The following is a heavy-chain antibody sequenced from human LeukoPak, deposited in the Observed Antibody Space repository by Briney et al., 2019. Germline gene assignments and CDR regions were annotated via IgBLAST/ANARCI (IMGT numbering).Heavy chain of an antibody. Sequence: GGCLRLSCAASGFTFSSSAMSRVRQVPGKGLEWVSGISASGGSTYYADSVRGRFTISRDNSKNTLYVQMNSLRDEDTAVYYCARGGGYYPIDYWGQGTLVTVSS. D-gene: IGHD2-15*01. V-gene: IGHV3-23*01. J-gene: IGHJ4*02. CDR2: ISASGGST. CDR3: ARGGGYYPIDY. CDR1: GFTFSSSA.